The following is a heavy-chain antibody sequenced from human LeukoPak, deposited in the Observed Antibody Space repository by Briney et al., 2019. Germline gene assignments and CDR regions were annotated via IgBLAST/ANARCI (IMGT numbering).Heavy chain of an antibody. Sequence: GGSLRLSCAASGFTFSSYSMNWVRQAPGKGLEWVSSISSSSSYIYYADSVKGRFTTSRDNAKNSLYLQMNSLRAEDTAVYYCARSPTIFPSDWFDPWGQGTLVTVSS. CDR1: GFTFSSYS. J-gene: IGHJ5*02. CDR2: ISSSSSYI. D-gene: IGHD3-3*01. CDR3: ARSPTIFPSDWFDP. V-gene: IGHV3-21*01.